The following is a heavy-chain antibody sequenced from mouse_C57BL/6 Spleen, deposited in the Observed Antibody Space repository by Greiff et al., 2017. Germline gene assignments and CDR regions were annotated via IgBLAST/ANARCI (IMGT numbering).Heavy chain of an antibody. J-gene: IGHJ1*03. CDR2: ISSGGSYT. Sequence: EVQGVESGGDLVKPGGSLKLSCAASGFTFSSYGMSWVRQTPDKRLEWVATISSGGSYTYYPDSVKGRFTISRDNAKNTLYLQMSSLKSEDTAMYYCARHEGYGQRYFDVWGTGTTVTVSS. CDR1: GFTFSSYG. CDR3: ARHEGYGQRYFDV. D-gene: IGHD1-1*02. V-gene: IGHV5-6*01.